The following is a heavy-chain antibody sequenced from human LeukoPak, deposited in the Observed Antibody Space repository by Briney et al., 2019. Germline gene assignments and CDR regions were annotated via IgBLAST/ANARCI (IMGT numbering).Heavy chain of an antibody. J-gene: IGHJ6*04. Sequence: GGSLRLSCAASGFTFSCYSMNWVRQAPGKGLEWVSSISSSGSTIYYADSVKGRFTISRDNAKNSLYLQMNSLRAEDTAVYYCAELGITMIGGVWGKGTTVTISS. D-gene: IGHD3-10*02. V-gene: IGHV3-48*04. CDR1: GFTFSCYS. CDR3: AELGITMIGGV. CDR2: ISSSGSTI.